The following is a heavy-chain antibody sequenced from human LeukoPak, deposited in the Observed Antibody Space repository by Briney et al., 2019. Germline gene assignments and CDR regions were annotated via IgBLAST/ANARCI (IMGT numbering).Heavy chain of an antibody. CDR2: IYYSGST. D-gene: IGHD5-12*01. V-gene: IGHV4-39*01. Sequence: SETLSLTCTVSGGSISSSSYYWGWIRQPPGKGLEWIGSIYYSGSTYYNPSLKSRVTISVDTSKNQFSLKLSSVTAADTAVYYCARHRDYSGYDYESWFDPWGQGTLVTVSS. J-gene: IGHJ5*02. CDR3: ARHRDYSGYDYESWFDP. CDR1: GGSISSSSYY.